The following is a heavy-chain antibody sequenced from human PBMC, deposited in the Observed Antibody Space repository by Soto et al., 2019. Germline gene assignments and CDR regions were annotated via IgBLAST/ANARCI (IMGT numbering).Heavy chain of an antibody. V-gene: IGHV4-4*07. CDR3: ARAKIAAAGTRGWFDL. CDR1: GGSISSYY. J-gene: IGHJ5*02. Sequence: PSETLSLTCTVSGGSISSYYWSWIRQPAGKGLEWIGRIYTSGSTNYNPSLKSRVTMSVDTSKNQFSLKLSSVTAADTAVYYCARAKIAAAGTRGWFDLWGQGTLVTVSS. CDR2: IYTSGST. D-gene: IGHD6-13*01.